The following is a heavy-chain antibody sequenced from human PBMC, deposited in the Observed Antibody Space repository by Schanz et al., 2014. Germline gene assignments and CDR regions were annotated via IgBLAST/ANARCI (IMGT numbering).Heavy chain of an antibody. V-gene: IGHV3-74*01. Sequence: EVQLVQSGGGLVQPGGSLRLSCAASGFTFSGNAMHWVRQAPGKGLEWVSGFDAHDGRAYYADSAKGRFTISRDNAKNTLYLQMNTLRAEDTAVYYCARKMKLGVYGGKGHDSLDIWGRGTMVTVSS. CDR1: GFTFSGNA. CDR2: FDAHDGRA. CDR3: ARKMKLGVYGGKGHDSLDI. J-gene: IGHJ3*02. D-gene: IGHD4-17*01.